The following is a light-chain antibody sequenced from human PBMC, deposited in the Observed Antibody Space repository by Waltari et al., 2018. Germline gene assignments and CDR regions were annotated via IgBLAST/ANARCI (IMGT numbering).Light chain of an antibody. CDR1: GGHSGYA. CDR2: LNGGGSH. Sequence: QVVLTQSPSASASLGASVKLTCTLSGGHSGYAIAWHQQQPEKGPRYLMKLNGGGSHTKGDGIPDRFSGSSSGAERYLTISSLQSEDEADYYCQTWGTGIRVFGGGTRLTVL. V-gene: IGLV4-69*01. CDR3: QTWGTGIRV. J-gene: IGLJ3*02.